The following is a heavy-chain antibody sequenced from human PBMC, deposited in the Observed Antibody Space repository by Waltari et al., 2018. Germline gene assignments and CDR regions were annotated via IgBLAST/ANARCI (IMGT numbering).Heavy chain of an antibody. V-gene: IGHV4-4*02. Sequence: QVQLQESGPGLVKPSGTLSLTCAVSGGSISSSNWWSWVRQPPGKGLEWIGEIYHSGSTNSNPSLKSRVTISVDKSKNQFSLKLSSVTAADTAVYYCARDLGATGSDYYYYGMDVWGQGTTVTVSS. CDR1: GGSISSSNW. D-gene: IGHD1-26*01. J-gene: IGHJ6*02. CDR3: ARDLGATGSDYYYYGMDV. CDR2: IYHSGST.